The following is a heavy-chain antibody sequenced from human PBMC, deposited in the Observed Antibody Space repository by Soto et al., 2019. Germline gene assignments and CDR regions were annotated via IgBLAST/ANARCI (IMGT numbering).Heavy chain of an antibody. Sequence: SETLSLTCTVSGGSISSGGYYWSWIRQHPGKGLEWIGYIYYSGSTYYNPSLKSRVTISVDTSKNQFSLKLSSVTAADTAVYYCARDLLYYDILTGPRHYYGMDVWGQGTTVTVSS. CDR2: IYYSGST. CDR3: ARDLLYYDILTGPRHYYGMDV. CDR1: GGSISSGGYY. D-gene: IGHD3-9*01. J-gene: IGHJ6*02. V-gene: IGHV4-31*03.